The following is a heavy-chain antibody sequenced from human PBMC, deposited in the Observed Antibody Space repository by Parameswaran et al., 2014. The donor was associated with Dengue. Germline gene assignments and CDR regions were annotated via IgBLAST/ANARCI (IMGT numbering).Heavy chain of an antibody. Sequence: WVRQAPGQGLEWMGWINPNSGGTNYAQKFQGRVTMTRDTSISTAYMELSRLRSDDTAVYYCARNWNYDLNWFDPWGQGTLVTVSS. J-gene: IGHJ5*02. D-gene: IGHD1-7*01. CDR2: INPNSGGT. V-gene: IGHV1-2*02. CDR3: ARNWNYDLNWFDP.